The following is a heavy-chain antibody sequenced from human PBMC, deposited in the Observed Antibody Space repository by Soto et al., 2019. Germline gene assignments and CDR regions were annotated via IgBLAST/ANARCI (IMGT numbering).Heavy chain of an antibody. J-gene: IGHJ4*02. CDR1: GGSVSSGNYY. D-gene: IGHD3-22*01. CDR3: ARDPGYDSSGYFVDY. V-gene: IGHV4-61*01. Sequence: SETLSLTCTVSGGSVSSGNYYWSWIRQPPGKGLEWIGYLYYSGRLNYNPSLRSRVTISPDTSKNQFSLRLSSVTAADTAVYYCARDPGYDSSGYFVDYWGQGILVTVSS. CDR2: LYYSGRL.